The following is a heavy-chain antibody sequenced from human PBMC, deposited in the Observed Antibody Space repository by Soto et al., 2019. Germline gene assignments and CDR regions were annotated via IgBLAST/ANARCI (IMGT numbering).Heavy chain of an antibody. CDR3: AQDPSTGYADH. V-gene: IGHV1-3*01. CDR2: INAGSGDS. Sequence: GPSVKGSCKASEYTFTSYAFHWLRQAPGQSLEWMGWINAGSGDSKYSQKFQGRVTISSDTSASTAYMELSSLRSEDTAVYYCAQDPSTGYADHWGLGTLVTVS. CDR1: EYTFTSYA. D-gene: IGHD3-9*01. J-gene: IGHJ4*02.